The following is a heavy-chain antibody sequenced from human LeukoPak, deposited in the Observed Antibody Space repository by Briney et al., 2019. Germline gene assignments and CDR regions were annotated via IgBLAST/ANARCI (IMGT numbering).Heavy chain of an antibody. V-gene: IGHV1-69*13. CDR1: GGTFSSYA. CDR3: ASGNTIFHWFDP. Sequence: SVKVSCKASGGTFSSYAISWVRQAPGQGLEWMGGIIPIFGTANYAQKFQGRVTITADESTSTAYMELSSLRSEERAVYYCASGNTIFHWFDPWGQATLVTCSS. D-gene: IGHD3-9*01. J-gene: IGHJ5*02. CDR2: IIPIFGTA.